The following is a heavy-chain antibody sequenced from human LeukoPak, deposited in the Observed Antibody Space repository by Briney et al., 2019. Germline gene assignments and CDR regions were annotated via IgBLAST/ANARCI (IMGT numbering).Heavy chain of an antibody. Sequence: SETLSLTCTVSGGSISSYYWSWIRQPPGKGLEWIGYIYYSGSTNYNPSLKSRVTISVDTSKNQFSLKLSSVTAADTAVYYCARGQAYSNYFGAPYYYYYYGMDVWGQGTTVTVSS. V-gene: IGHV4-59*12. CDR1: GGSISSYY. D-gene: IGHD4-11*01. J-gene: IGHJ6*02. CDR3: ARGQAYSNYFGAPYYYYYYGMDV. CDR2: IYYSGST.